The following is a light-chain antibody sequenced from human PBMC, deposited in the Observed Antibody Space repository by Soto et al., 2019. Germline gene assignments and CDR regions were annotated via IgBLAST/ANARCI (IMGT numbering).Light chain of an antibody. V-gene: IGLV1-47*01. J-gene: IGLJ2*01. CDR3: AAWDDSLSGQV. CDR1: TSNIGINS. CDR2: RSN. Sequence: QSVLTQPPSASGTPGQRVTISCSGSTSNIGINSVFWYQHLPGTAPKLLIYRSNQRPSGIPDRFSASKSGTSASLAISGLRSEDEADYYCAAWDDSLSGQVFGGGTKLTVL.